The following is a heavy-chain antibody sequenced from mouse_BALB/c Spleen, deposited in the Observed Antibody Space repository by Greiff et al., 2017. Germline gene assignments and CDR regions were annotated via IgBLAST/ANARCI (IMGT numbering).Heavy chain of an antibody. D-gene: IGHD2-4*01. V-gene: IGHV1-54*01. CDR1: GYAFTYYS. Sequence: VQPQQSGAELVRPGTSVKVSCKASGYAFTYYSIEWVKQRPGQGLEWIGVINPGSGGTNYNEKFKGKATLTADKSSSTAYMQLSSLTSDDSAVYFCARRNYDYDDKAYYFDYWGQGTTLTVSS. CDR3: ARRNYDYDDKAYYFDY. J-gene: IGHJ2*01. CDR2: INPGSGGT.